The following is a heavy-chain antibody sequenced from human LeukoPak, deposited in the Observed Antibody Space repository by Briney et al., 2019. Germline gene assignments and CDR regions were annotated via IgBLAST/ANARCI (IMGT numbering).Heavy chain of an antibody. V-gene: IGHV4-39*01. J-gene: IGHJ3*02. CDR3: ARRGGSRVVDI. CDR2: SCYSRSP. Sequence: AEPQSLTCTVSGGSLRSSRYYWRWIRQPPGKGREWVGSSCYSRSPYYNPSLKSRVTISVDASKNQFSLKLSSVTAADTAVYYCARRGGSRVVDIWGQGTMVTVSS. D-gene: IGHD3-16*01. CDR1: GGSLRSSRYY.